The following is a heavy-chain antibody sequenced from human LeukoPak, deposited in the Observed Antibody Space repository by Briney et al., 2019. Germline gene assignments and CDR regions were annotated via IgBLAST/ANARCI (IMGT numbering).Heavy chain of an antibody. CDR1: GYTFTNYG. CDR3: ARDRGITMIVVGLFDY. V-gene: IGHV1-18*01. J-gene: IGHJ4*02. Sequence: GASVKVSCKASGYTFTNYGISWVRQAPGQGLEWMGWISAYNGNTNYAQKLQGRVTMTTDTSTSTACMELRSLRSDDTAVYYCARDRGITMIVVGLFDYWGQGTLVTVSS. CDR2: ISAYNGNT. D-gene: IGHD3-22*01.